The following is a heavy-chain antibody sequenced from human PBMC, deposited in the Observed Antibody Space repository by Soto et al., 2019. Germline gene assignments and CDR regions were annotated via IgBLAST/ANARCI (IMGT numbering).Heavy chain of an antibody. V-gene: IGHV4-31*03. CDR1: GGSISSGGYY. Sequence: SETLSLTCTVSGGSISSGGYYWSWIRQHPGKGLEWIGYIYYSGSTYYNPSLKSRVTISVDTSKNQFSLKLSSVTAADTAVYYCARDSWADCSGGSCYYYYYMDVWGKGSTVTVSS. CDR2: IYYSGST. CDR3: ARDSWADCSGGSCYYYYYMDV. J-gene: IGHJ6*03. D-gene: IGHD2-15*01.